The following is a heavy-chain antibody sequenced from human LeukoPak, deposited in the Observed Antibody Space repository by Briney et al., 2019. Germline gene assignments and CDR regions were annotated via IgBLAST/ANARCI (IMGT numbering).Heavy chain of an antibody. Sequence: PSETLSLTCTVSGGSISSGGYYWSWIRQPPGKGLEWIGYIYYSGSTYYNPSLKSRVTISVDTSKNQFSLKLSSVTAADTAVYYCAREYCSSTSCYWVDYWGQGTLVTVSS. CDR1: GGSISSGGYY. V-gene: IGHV4-30-4*01. J-gene: IGHJ4*02. CDR3: AREYCSSTSCYWVDY. D-gene: IGHD2-2*01. CDR2: IYYSGST.